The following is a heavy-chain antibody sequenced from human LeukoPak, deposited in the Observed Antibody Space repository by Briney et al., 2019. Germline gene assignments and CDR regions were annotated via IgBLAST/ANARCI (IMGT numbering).Heavy chain of an antibody. CDR2: VYYRGKWFI. CDR1: GDSFSGSPAV. J-gene: IGHJ4*02. D-gene: IGHD3-10*01. Sequence: SQTLSLSRAISGDSFSGSPAVWTWIRQSPSRGLEWVGRVYYRGKWFIDYALSVKGRITISPDTSKNQLSLQLNAVTAEDTAVYYCARGAVRGGTNFDYWGQGTLVTVSS. CDR3: ARGAVRGGTNFDY. V-gene: IGHV6-1*01.